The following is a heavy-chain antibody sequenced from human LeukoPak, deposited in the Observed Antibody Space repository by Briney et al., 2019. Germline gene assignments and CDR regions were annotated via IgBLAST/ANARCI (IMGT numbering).Heavy chain of an antibody. J-gene: IGHJ3*02. CDR2: IRYDGSNK. CDR1: GFTFSSYG. Sequence: PGGSLRLSCAASGFTFSSYGMHWVRQAPGKGQEWVAFIRYDGSNKYYADSVKGRFTISRDNSKNTLYLQMNSLRAEDTAVYYCARVGSRGWYAFDIWGQGTMVTVSS. CDR3: ARVGSRGWYAFDI. V-gene: IGHV3-30*02. D-gene: IGHD6-19*01.